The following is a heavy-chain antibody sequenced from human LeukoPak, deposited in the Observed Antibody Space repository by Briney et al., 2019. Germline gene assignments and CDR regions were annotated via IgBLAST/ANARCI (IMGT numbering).Heavy chain of an antibody. CDR1: GFTVSSNY. V-gene: IGHV3-53*01. Sequence: GGSLRLSCAASGFTVSSNYMSWVRQAPGKGLEWVSVIHSGGSTYYADSVKGRFTISRDNSKNTLYLQMNSLRAEDTAVYYCARERLRLFDPWGQGTLVTVSS. J-gene: IGHJ5*02. CDR2: IHSGGST. CDR3: ARERLRLFDP. D-gene: IGHD3-16*01.